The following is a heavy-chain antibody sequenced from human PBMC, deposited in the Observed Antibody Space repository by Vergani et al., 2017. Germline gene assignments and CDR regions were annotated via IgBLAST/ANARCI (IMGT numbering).Heavy chain of an antibody. CDR2: INPNSGGT. Sequence: QVQLVQSGAEVKKPGASVKVSCKASGYTFTGYYMHWVRQAPGQGLEWMGWINPNSGGTNYAQKLQGRVTMTRDTSISTAYMELSRLRSDDTAVYYCARDGEETIFGVVTPAGPDYWGQGTLVTVSS. CDR1: GYTFTGYY. CDR3: ARDGEETIFGVVTPAGPDY. D-gene: IGHD3-3*01. V-gene: IGHV1-2*02. J-gene: IGHJ4*02.